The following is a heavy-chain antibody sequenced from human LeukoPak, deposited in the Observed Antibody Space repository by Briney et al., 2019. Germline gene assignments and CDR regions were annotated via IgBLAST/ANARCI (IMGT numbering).Heavy chain of an antibody. V-gene: IGHV4-30-4*01. CDR1: GGSINSGDYY. CDR3: ARVVTDWAIHN. J-gene: IGHJ4*02. D-gene: IGHD3-9*01. Sequence: LQTLSLTCTVSGGSINSGDYYWSWIRQPPGKGLEWIGFICYSGSTYNNPSLKSRVTISVDTSKNQFSLRLSSVTAADTAMYYCARVVTDWAIHNWGQGTLVTVSS. CDR2: ICYSGST.